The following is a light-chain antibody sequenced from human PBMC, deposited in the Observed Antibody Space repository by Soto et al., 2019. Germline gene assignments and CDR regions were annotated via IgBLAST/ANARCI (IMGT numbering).Light chain of an antibody. CDR1: GSNIGAGYD. V-gene: IGLV1-40*01. CDR2: ANI. Sequence: SVLTQPPSVSGAPGQGVTISCTGSGSNIGAGYDVHWYQQLPGTAPKLLIFANINRPSGVPDRFSGSKSGTSASLAITGLRAEDEADYYCQSYDSSLSGYVFGTGTKVTVL. J-gene: IGLJ1*01. CDR3: QSYDSSLSGYV.